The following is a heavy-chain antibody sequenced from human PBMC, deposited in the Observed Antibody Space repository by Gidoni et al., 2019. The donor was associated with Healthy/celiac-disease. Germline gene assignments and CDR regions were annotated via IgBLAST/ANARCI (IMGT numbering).Heavy chain of an antibody. CDR3: ARDLEDNDFDY. V-gene: IGHV3-30*04. CDR1: GFTFSSYA. CDR2: ISYEGSNK. J-gene: IGHJ4*02. Sequence: QVQLVESGGGVVQPGRSLTLSCAASGFTFSSYAMHWVRQAPGKGLEWVAGISYEGSNKYYADSVKGRFTISRDNSKNTLYLQMNSLRAEDTAVYYCARDLEDNDFDYWGQGTLVTVSS.